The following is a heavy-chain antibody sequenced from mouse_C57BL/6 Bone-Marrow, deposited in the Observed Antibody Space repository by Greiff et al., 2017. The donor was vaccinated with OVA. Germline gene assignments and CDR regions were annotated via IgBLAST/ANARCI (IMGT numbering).Heavy chain of an antibody. Sequence: VQLQQSGPELVKPGASVKISCKASGYAFSSSWLNWVKQRPGKGLEWIGRIYPGDGATNYTGTFKGKAQLTADKSSSTAYMQLSSLTSEDSAVDFCAREGSSLGYFDVWGTGTTVTVSS. CDR3: AREGSSLGYFDV. D-gene: IGHD1-1*01. CDR2: IYPGDGAT. V-gene: IGHV1-82*01. J-gene: IGHJ1*03. CDR1: GYAFSSSW.